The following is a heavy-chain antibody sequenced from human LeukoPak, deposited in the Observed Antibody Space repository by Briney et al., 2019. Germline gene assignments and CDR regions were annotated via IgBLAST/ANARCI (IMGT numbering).Heavy chain of an antibody. J-gene: IGHJ6*03. CDR3: ARQREILEWLLYYYYMDV. V-gene: IGHV3-7*01. CDR1: GFTFSSYW. Sequence: PGGSLRLSCAASGFTFSSYWMSWVRQAPGKGLEWVANIKQDGSEKYYVDSVKGRFTISRDNAKNSLYLQMNSLRAEDTAVYYCARQREILEWLLYYYYMDVWGKGTTVTVSS. D-gene: IGHD3-3*01. CDR2: IKQDGSEK.